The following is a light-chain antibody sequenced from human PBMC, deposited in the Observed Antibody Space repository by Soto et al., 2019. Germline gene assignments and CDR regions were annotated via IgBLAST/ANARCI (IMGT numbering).Light chain of an antibody. V-gene: IGLV2-14*01. Sequence: QSALTQPASVSGSPGQSITISCTGTSSDVGGYNYVSWYQQHPGKAPKLMIYEVSNRPSGVSNRFSGSKSGNTASLTISGLQADDDADYYCSSYTSSTRYVFGTGTKLTVL. CDR2: EVS. J-gene: IGLJ1*01. CDR1: SSDVGGYNY. CDR3: SSYTSSTRYV.